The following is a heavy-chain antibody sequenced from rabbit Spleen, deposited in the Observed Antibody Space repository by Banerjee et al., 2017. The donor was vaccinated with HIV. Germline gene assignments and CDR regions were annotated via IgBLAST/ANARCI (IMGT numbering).Heavy chain of an antibody. D-gene: IGHD8-1*01. J-gene: IGHJ6*01. CDR1: RFSFSSSYY. Sequence: QSLEESGGDLVKPGASLTLTCTASRFSFSSSYYMCWVRQAPGKGLEWIACIYTGSIDSTVYATWAKGRFTISKTSSTTVTLQMTSLTAADTATYFCARNTGSSFSSYGMDLWGPGTLVTVS. CDR3: ARNTGSSFSSYGMDL. V-gene: IGHV1S40*01. CDR2: IYTGSIDST.